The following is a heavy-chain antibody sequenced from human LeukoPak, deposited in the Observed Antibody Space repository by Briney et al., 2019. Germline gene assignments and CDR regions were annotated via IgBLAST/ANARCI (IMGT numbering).Heavy chain of an antibody. V-gene: IGHV3-11*06. J-gene: IGHJ4*02. Sequence: GGSLRLSCAASGFTFSDYYMSWIRQAPGKGLEWVSYISSSSSYTNYADSVKGRFTISRDNTKNSLYLQMNSLRAEDAAVYYCARSLLWFGENYFDYWGQGTLVTVSS. D-gene: IGHD3-10*01. CDR1: GFTFSDYY. CDR2: ISSSSSYT. CDR3: ARSLLWFGENYFDY.